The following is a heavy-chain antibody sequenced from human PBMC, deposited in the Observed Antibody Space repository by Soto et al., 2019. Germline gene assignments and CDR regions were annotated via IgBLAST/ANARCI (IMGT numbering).Heavy chain of an antibody. Sequence: GGSLRLSCAASGFTFSSYAMSWVRQAPGKGLEWVSAISGSGGSTYYADSVKGRFTISRDNSKNTLYLQMNSLRAEDTAVYYCARAPYCGGDCYAFDYWGQGTLVTVSS. V-gene: IGHV3-23*01. CDR2: ISGSGGST. D-gene: IGHD2-21*02. CDR1: GFTFSSYA. CDR3: ARAPYCGGDCYAFDY. J-gene: IGHJ4*02.